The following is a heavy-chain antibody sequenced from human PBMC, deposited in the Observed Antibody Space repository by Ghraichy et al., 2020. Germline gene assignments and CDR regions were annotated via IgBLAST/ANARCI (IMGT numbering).Heavy chain of an antibody. Sequence: GESLNISCAASGFTFSSYAMSWVRQAPGKGLEWVSAISGSGGSTYYADSVKGRFTISRDNSKNTLYLQMNSLRAEDTAVYYCAKGGGLVPAAYYYYYGMDVWGQGTTVTVSS. CDR1: GFTFSSYA. CDR3: AKGGGLVPAAYYYYYGMDV. J-gene: IGHJ6*02. D-gene: IGHD2-2*01. V-gene: IGHV3-23*01. CDR2: ISGSGGST.